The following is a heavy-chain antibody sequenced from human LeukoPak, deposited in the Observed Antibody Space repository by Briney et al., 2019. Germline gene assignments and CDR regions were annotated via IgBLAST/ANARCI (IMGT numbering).Heavy chain of an antibody. J-gene: IGHJ4*02. CDR3: ARREGYCSSTSCSPYDY. CDR1: GGSISSSSYY. CDR2: IYYSGST. Sequence: SETLSLTCTVSGGSISSSSYYWGWIRQPPGKGLEWIGSIYYSGSTYYNPSLKSRVTISVDTSKNQFSLKLSSVTAADTAVYYCARREGYCSSTSCSPYDYWGQGTLVTVSS. D-gene: IGHD2-2*01. V-gene: IGHV4-39*01.